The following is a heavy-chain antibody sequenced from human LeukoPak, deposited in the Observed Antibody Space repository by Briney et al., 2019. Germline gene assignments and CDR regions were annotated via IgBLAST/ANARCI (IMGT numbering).Heavy chain of an antibody. D-gene: IGHD3-22*01. V-gene: IGHV3-9*01. CDR3: AKEGDDSSGYPDY. CDR2: ISWHSGSM. CDR1: GFTFDDYA. Sequence: GGSLRLSCAASGFTFDDYAMHWVRQAPGKGLEWVSGISWHSGSMGYADSVKGRFTISRDNAKNSLYLQMNSLRAEDTALYYCAKEGDDSSGYPDYWGQGTLVTVSS. J-gene: IGHJ4*02.